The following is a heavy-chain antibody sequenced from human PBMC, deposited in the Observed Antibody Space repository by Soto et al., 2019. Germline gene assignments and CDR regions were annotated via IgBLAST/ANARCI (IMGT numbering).Heavy chain of an antibody. CDR3: ARDASAMVRGVINYMDV. V-gene: IGHV4-59*01. CDR1: GGSISSYY. Sequence: PSETLSLTCTVSGGSISSYYWSWIRQPPGKGLEWIGYIYYSGSTNYNPSLKSRVTISVDTSKNQFSLKLSSVTAADTAVYYCARDASAMVRGVINYMDVWGKGTTVTVSS. D-gene: IGHD3-10*01. CDR2: IYYSGST. J-gene: IGHJ6*03.